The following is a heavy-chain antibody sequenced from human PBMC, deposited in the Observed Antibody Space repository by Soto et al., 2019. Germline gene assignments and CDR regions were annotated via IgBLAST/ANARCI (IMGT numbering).Heavy chain of an antibody. Sequence: QVQLVESGGGVVQPGRSLRLSCAASGFTLSSYVMHWVRQTPGVGLEWVALLSHDGSIFSYSESVKGRFTISRDNSKNMVFLQMNSLRAEDTAVYYCAREKYSSGYAGAFDIWGQGTMVSVSS. CDR3: AREKYSSGYAGAFDI. V-gene: IGHV3-30-3*01. CDR2: LSHDGSIF. J-gene: IGHJ3*02. D-gene: IGHD3-22*01. CDR1: GFTLSSYV.